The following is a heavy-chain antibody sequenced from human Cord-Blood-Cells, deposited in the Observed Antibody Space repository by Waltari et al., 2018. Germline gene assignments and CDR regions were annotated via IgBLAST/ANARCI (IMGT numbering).Heavy chain of an antibody. Sequence: QVQLVQSGAEVKKPGASVKVSCKASGYTSTGYSMHSVRQTPGQGLEWMGWINPNSGGTNYAQKFQGRVTMTRDTSISTAYMELSRLRSDDTAVYYCARDRRDYYYCYMDGWGKGTTVTVSS. J-gene: IGHJ6*03. CDR2: INPNSGGT. CDR3: ARDRRDYYYCYMDG. CDR1: GYTSTGYS. V-gene: IGHV1-2*02.